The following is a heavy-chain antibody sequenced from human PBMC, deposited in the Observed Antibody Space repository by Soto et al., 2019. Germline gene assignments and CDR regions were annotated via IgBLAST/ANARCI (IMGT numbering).Heavy chain of an antibody. CDR2: ISAYNGNT. V-gene: IGHV1-18*01. CDR1: GYTFTSYG. D-gene: IGHD3-22*01. Sequence: ASVKVSCKASGYTFTSYGISWVRQAPGQGLEWMGWISAYNGNTNYAQKLQGRVTMTTDTSTSTAYMELRSLRSDGTAVYYCARSVYSSGNGPADAFDIWGQGTMVTVSS. CDR3: ARSVYSSGNGPADAFDI. J-gene: IGHJ3*02.